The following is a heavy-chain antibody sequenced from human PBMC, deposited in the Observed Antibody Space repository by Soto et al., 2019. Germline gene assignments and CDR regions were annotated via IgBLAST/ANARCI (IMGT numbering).Heavy chain of an antibody. CDR1: GLTFSSYC. Sequence: TVGSLRLSCAASGLTFSSYCMHWVRQAPGKGLEWVGVISYDGSTKYYADFEKGRFTISRDNSKNTLYLQRNSPRAEDAAVYYCAKEWRRYSREFTFDYWGQGTLVTVSS. D-gene: IGHD6-13*01. V-gene: IGHV3-30*18. CDR3: AKEWRRYSREFTFDY. CDR2: ISYDGSTK. J-gene: IGHJ4*02.